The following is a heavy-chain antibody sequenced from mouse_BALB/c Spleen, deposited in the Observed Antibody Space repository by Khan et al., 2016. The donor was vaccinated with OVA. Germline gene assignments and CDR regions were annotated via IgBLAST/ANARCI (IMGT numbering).Heavy chain of an antibody. Sequence: QVQLQQSGAELARPGASVKLSCKASGYTFTDYYINWVKQRTGQGLERIGEISPGSGDTYYNEKFKGKATLTADKSSTTAYMQLSSLTSEASAVYFWARRNYFGYTFAYWGQGTLVTVSA. CDR3: ARRNYFGYTFAY. D-gene: IGHD1-2*01. J-gene: IGHJ3*01. V-gene: IGHV1-77*01. CDR1: GYTFTDYY. CDR2: ISPGSGDT.